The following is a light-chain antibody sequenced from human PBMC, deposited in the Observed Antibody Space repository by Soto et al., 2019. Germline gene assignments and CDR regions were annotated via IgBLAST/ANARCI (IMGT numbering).Light chain of an antibody. J-gene: IGLJ2*01. CDR1: NSNIAGNS. CDR3: STWDDSLSGII. V-gene: IGLV1-47*01. CDR2: RND. Sequence: QSVLTQTPSVSATPGQRVTISCSGSNSNIAGNSVDWYQKVPGTAPKLLVYRNDQRPYGVPDRFSGSKSGTSASLAISRLRSEDEAEYFCSTWDDSLSGIIFGGGTKLTVL.